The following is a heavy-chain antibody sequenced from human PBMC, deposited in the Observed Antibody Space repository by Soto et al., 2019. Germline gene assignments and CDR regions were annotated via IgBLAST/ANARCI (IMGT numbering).Heavy chain of an antibody. CDR1: GFPFSRYA. Sequence: PGGPLRPSFAASGFPFSRYAMHWVRQAPGKGLEYVSAISSNGGSTYYANSVKGRFTISRDNSKNTLYLQMGSLRAEDMAVYYCARSAGYSSGWYPAEYFQHWGQGTLVTVSS. CDR3: ARSAGYSSGWYPAEYFQH. J-gene: IGHJ1*01. CDR2: ISSNGGST. D-gene: IGHD6-19*01. V-gene: IGHV3-64*01.